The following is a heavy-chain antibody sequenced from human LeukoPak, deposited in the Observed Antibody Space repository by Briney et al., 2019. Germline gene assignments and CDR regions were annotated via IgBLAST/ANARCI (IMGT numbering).Heavy chain of an antibody. D-gene: IGHD3-22*01. CDR2: IYSGVTT. CDR3: ARDAYKCDSSGCFHYFDY. J-gene: IGHJ4*02. CDR1: GFTVSSNF. Sequence: SGGSLRLSRAASGFTVSSNFMSWVRQAPGKGLEWVSVIYSGVTTYYADSVKGRFTISRDNSKNTLYLQMDSLRAEDTAVYHCARDAYKCDSSGCFHYFDYWGQGTLVTVSS. V-gene: IGHV3-66*01.